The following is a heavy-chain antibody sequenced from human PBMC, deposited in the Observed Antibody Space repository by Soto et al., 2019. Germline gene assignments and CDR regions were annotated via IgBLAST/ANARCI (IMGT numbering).Heavy chain of an antibody. CDR1: GYTFTGYY. V-gene: IGHV1-2*04. CDR3: ARELEEDAFDI. Sequence: QVQLVQSGAEVKKPGASVKVSCKASGYTFTGYYMHWVRQAPGQGLEWMGWINPSSGGTNYAQKFQGWGTMTRDTAISAAYRELSRLRCDDTAGYYCARELEEDAFDIWGEGTMVTVSS. J-gene: IGHJ3*02. CDR2: INPSSGGT.